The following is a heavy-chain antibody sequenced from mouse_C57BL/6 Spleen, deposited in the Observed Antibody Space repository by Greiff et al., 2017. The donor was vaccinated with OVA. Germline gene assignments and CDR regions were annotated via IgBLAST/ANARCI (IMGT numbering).Heavy chain of an antibody. CDR2: ISDGGSYT. CDR3: ARAPRGSSLAWFAY. Sequence: EVMLVESGGGLVKPGGSLKLSCAASGFTFSSYAMSWVRQTPEKRLEWVATISDGGSYTYYPDNVKGRFTISRDNAKNNLYLQMSHLKSEDTAMYYCARAPRGSSLAWFAYWGQGTLVTVSA. V-gene: IGHV5-4*03. D-gene: IGHD1-1*01. CDR1: GFTFSSYA. J-gene: IGHJ3*01.